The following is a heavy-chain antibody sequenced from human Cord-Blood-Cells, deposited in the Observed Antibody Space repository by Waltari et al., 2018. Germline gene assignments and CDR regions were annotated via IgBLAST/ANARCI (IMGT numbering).Heavy chain of an antibody. CDR2: IKPNCGGT. Sequence: VQLVQSGAEVKKPGASVKVSCKASGYTFTGYSMPWVRPAPGQGLEWMGWIKPNCGGTNYAQKFQGGVTMTRVTSSGTCYMERGRLRSDYRAVYYCARGGREEVVAGGSFDYWGQGTLVTVSS. J-gene: IGHJ4*02. CDR3: ARGGREEVVAGGSFDY. V-gene: IGHV1-2*02. D-gene: IGHD3-16*01. CDR1: GYTFTGYS.